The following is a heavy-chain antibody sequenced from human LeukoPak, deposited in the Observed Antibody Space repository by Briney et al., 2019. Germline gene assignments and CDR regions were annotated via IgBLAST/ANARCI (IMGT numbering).Heavy chain of an antibody. J-gene: IGHJ5*02. D-gene: IGHD2/OR15-2a*01. CDR3: ARGKTSQNIVTRKTYNWFDP. Sequence: PRGSLRLSCAASAFTFSSYNMNWVRQAPGKGLEWVSSISSSSDYIYYADSVKGRFTISRDNAKNSLYLQMKSLRAEDTAVYYCARGKTSQNIVTRKTYNWFDPWGQGTLVTVSS. CDR1: AFTFSSYN. CDR2: ISSSSDYI. V-gene: IGHV3-21*01.